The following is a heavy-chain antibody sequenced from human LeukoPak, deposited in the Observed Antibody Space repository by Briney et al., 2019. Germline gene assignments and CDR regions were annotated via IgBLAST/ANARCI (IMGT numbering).Heavy chain of an antibody. V-gene: IGHV1-69*04. CDR1: GGTFSSYA. Sequence: ASVKVSCKASGGTFSSYAISWVRQAPGQGLEWMGRIIPILGIANYAQKFQGRVTITADKSTSTAYMELSSLRSEDTAVYYCARDYTADYGDYWGQGTLVTVSS. CDR2: IIPILGIA. D-gene: IGHD6-19*01. J-gene: IGHJ4*02. CDR3: ARDYTADYGDY.